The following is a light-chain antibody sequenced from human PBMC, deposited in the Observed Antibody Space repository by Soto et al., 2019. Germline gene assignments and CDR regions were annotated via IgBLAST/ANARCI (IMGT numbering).Light chain of an antibody. CDR1: QSVSNNY. CDR2: GAS. V-gene: IGKV3-20*01. CDR3: QHYGSSLWT. Sequence: EFVLTQSSGTLSLSPGERATLSCRASQSVSNNYLAWYQQKPGQAPRLLIYGASSRATGIPDRFSGSGSGTDFTLTISRLEPEDFAVYYCQHYGSSLWTFGQGTKVDIK. J-gene: IGKJ1*01.